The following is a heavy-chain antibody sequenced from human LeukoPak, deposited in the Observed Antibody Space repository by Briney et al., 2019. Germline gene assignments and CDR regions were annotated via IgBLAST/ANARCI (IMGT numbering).Heavy chain of an antibody. CDR1: GYTFTSYY. V-gene: IGHV1-46*01. J-gene: IGHJ3*02. D-gene: IGHD3-22*01. CDR2: INPSGGST. CDR3: AMWLPSDAFDI. Sequence: ASVKVSCKASGYTFTSYYMHWVRQAPGQGLEWMGIINPSGGSTSYAQKFQGRATMTRDTSTSTVYMELSSLRSEDTAVYYCAMWLPSDAFDIWGQGTMVTVSS.